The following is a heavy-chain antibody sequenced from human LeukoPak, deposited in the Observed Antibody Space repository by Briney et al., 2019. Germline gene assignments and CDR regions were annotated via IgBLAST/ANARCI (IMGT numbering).Heavy chain of an antibody. CDR1: GFTFSSYW. D-gene: IGHD3-10*01. J-gene: IGHJ6*03. CDR3: AKDRTGSYYYYHYMDV. CDR2: INSDGSST. Sequence: GGSLRLSCAASGFTFSSYWMHWVRQAPGKGLVWVSRINSDGSSTSYADSVKGRFTISRDNAKNTPYLQINSLRAEDTAVYYCAKDRTGSYYYYHYMDVWGKGTTVTVSS. V-gene: IGHV3-74*01.